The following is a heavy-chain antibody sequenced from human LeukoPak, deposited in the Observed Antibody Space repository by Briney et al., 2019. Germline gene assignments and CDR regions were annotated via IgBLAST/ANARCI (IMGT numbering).Heavy chain of an antibody. J-gene: IGHJ4*02. D-gene: IGHD6-19*01. CDR2: VDPNSGDP. CDR1: GYTFSLYY. V-gene: IGHV1-2*02. CDR3: PKGRRLEQWVGY. Sequence: ASVKVSCRASGYTFSLYYIHWVRQAPGQGLEWMGWVDPNSGDPNFALKFQGRVTMTRDTSNTTVYMELSRLKSDDTATYYFPKGRRLEQWVGYWGQGTPVTVSS.